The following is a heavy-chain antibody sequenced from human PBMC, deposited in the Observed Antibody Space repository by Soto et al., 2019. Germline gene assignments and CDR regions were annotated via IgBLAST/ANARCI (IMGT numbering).Heavy chain of an antibody. D-gene: IGHD6-6*01. V-gene: IGHV1-69*06. CDR2: IIPIFGTA. CDR3: ASLGSDSSSSD. J-gene: IGHJ4*02. Sequence: SVKVSCKASGYTFTGYYMHWVRQAPGQGLEWMGGIIPIFGTANYAQKFQGRVTITADKSTSTAYMELSSLRSEDTAVYYCASLGSDSSSSDWGQGTLVTVSS. CDR1: GYTFTGYY.